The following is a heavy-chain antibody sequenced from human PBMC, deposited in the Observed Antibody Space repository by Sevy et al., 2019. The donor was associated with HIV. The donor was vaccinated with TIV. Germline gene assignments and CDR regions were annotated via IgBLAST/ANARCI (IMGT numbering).Heavy chain of an antibody. J-gene: IGHJ4*02. D-gene: IGHD4-17*01. CDR1: GYSFSSFA. Sequence: ASVKVSCKSSGYSFSSFALHWVRQAPGQRPEWMGWINAGNRNTKYSQKFQGRVTITRDTSASTVYMELSSLRSEDTAVYYCAREAIYGYYFDYWGQGTLVTVSS. CDR2: INAGNRNT. V-gene: IGHV1-3*01. CDR3: AREAIYGYYFDY.